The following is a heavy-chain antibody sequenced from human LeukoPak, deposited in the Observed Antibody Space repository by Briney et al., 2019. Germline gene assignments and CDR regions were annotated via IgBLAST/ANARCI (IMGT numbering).Heavy chain of an antibody. V-gene: IGHV4-34*01. CDR3: ARGYSWWELTPFDY. Sequence: PSETLSLTCAVYGGSFSGYYWSWIRQPPGKGLEWIGEINHSGSTNYNPSLKSRVTISVDTSKNQFSLKLSSVTAADTAVYYCARGYSWWELTPFDYWGQGTLVTVSS. J-gene: IGHJ4*02. D-gene: IGHD1-26*01. CDR2: INHSGST. CDR1: GGSFSGYY.